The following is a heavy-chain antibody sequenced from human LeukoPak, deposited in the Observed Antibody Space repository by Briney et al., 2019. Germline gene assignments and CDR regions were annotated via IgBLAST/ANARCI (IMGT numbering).Heavy chain of an antibody. CDR3: ARDPNRRGIRFLEWLFDY. CDR1: GFTFSSFA. J-gene: IGHJ4*02. D-gene: IGHD3-3*01. CDR2: ISYDGSNK. Sequence: GGSLRLSCAASGFTFSSFAMHWVRQAPGKGLGWVADISYDGSNKYYADSVKGRFTISRDNSKNTLYLQMNSLRAEDTAVYYCARDPNRRGIRFLEWLFDYWGQGTLVTVSS. V-gene: IGHV3-30*04.